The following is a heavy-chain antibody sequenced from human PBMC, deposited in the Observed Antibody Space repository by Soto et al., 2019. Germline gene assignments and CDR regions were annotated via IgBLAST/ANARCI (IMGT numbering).Heavy chain of an antibody. D-gene: IGHD6-13*01. CDR2: ISYDGSKN. J-gene: IGHJ4*02. CDR1: GFTVSSYG. V-gene: IGHV3-30*18. Sequence: GGSLRLSCAASGFTVSSYGMHWVRQAPGKGLEWVAVISYDGSKNYYSDYVKGPFTISRHNSKNMLYMHMNSLRAEDTVFYYCSNRQYSSSCYPDYWGLGTLVTVSS. CDR3: SNRQYSSSCYPDY.